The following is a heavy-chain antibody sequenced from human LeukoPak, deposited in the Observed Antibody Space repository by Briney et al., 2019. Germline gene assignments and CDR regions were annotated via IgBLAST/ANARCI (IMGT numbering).Heavy chain of an antibody. CDR1: GGSISSSSYY. CDR3: ATPYGSGSYYFDY. CDR2: IYYSGST. Sequence: SETLSLTCTVSGGSISSSSYYWGWIRQPPGKGLEWIGSIYYSGSTYSNPSLKSRVTISVDTSKNQFSLKLSSVTAADTAVYYCATPYGSGSYYFDYWGQGTLVTVSS. D-gene: IGHD3-10*01. J-gene: IGHJ4*02. V-gene: IGHV4-39*01.